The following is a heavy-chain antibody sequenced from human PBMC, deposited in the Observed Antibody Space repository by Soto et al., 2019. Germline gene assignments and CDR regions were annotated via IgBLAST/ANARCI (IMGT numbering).Heavy chain of an antibody. CDR1: GFTFDDFA. J-gene: IGHJ4*02. CDR2: ITWNGDTV. CDR3: AKDSGRDGYTPFDY. Sequence: DVQLVESGGGLVQPGRSLRLSCAASGFTFDDFAMHWVRQAPGKGLEWVSIITWNGDTVDYADSVKGRFTISRDNAKNSLYLQMNSLRAEDTALYYCAKDSGRDGYTPFDYWGQGTLVTVSS. V-gene: IGHV3-9*01. D-gene: IGHD5-12*01.